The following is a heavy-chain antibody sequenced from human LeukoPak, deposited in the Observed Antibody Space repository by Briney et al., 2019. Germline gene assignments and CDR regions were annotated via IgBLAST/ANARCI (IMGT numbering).Heavy chain of an antibody. Sequence: GGSLRLSCAASGFTFSSYAMSCVRQAPGKGREWVSAISGSGGSTYYADSVKGRFTISRDNSKHTLYLQMNSLRAEATAVYYCARDSGSAFPYYMDVWGKGTTVTVSS. CDR2: ISGSGGST. CDR3: ARDSGSAFPYYMDV. D-gene: IGHD3-10*01. CDR1: GFTFSSYA. J-gene: IGHJ6*03. V-gene: IGHV3-23*01.